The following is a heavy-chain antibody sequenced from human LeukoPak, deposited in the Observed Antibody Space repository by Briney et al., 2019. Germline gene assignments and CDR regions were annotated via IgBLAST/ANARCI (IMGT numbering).Heavy chain of an antibody. Sequence: GGPLRLSCAASGFTFSSYGMHWVRQAPGKGLEWVAVISYDGSNKYYADSVKGRFTISRDNSKNTLYLQMNSLRAEGTAVYYCAKDRTHITMVRGVMGYYGMDVWGKGTTVTVSS. CDR3: AKDRTHITMVRGVMGYYGMDV. CDR2: ISYDGSNK. CDR1: GFTFSSYG. V-gene: IGHV3-30*18. J-gene: IGHJ6*04. D-gene: IGHD3-10*01.